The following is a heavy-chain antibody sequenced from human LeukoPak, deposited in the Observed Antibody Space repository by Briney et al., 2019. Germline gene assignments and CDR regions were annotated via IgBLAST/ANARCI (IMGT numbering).Heavy chain of an antibody. CDR2: IWYDGSNK. CDR3: ARDHYFKIDY. J-gene: IGHJ4*02. CDR1: GFTFSSCG. V-gene: IGHV3-33*01. Sequence: GRSLRLSCAASGFTFSSCGMHWVRQAPGKGLEWVAVIWYDGSNKYYADSVKGRFTISRDNSKNTLYLQMNSLRAEDTAVYYCARDHYFKIDYWGQGTLATVSS. D-gene: IGHD2/OR15-2a*01.